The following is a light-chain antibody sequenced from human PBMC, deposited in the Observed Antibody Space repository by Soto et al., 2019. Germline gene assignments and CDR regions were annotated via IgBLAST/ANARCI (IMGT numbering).Light chain of an antibody. CDR3: QKYDTYSRT. J-gene: IGKJ1*01. CDR1: QSFSGT. Sequence: DIQMTQSPSTLSASVGDRVTITCRASQSFSGTLAWYKQKPGRAPRLLIYDGSSLERGVPSRFSGSGSGTQFTLTISSLQPDDFATYSCQKYDTYSRTFGQGTKVDIK. CDR2: DGS. V-gene: IGKV1-5*01.